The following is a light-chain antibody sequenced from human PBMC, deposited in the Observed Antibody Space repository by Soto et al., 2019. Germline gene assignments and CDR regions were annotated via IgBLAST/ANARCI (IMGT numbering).Light chain of an antibody. CDR3: CSYAGSRGVV. J-gene: IGLJ2*01. Sequence: QSALTQPASVSGSPGQSITISCTGTSSDVGSYNLVSWYQQHPGKAPKLMIYEGSKRPSGVSNRFSGSKSGSTASLTISGLQAEDEADYYCCSYAGSRGVVFGGGTKLTVL. V-gene: IGLV2-23*01. CDR1: SSDVGSYNL. CDR2: EGS.